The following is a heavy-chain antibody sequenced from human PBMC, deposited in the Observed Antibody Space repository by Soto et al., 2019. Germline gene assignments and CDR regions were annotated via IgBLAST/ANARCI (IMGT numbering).Heavy chain of an antibody. Sequence: GGSLRLSCAASGFTFSNYGMHWVRQAPGKGLEWVAVIWYDGSNKYYADSVKGRFTISRDNSKNTLFVQMNSLRAEDTAVYYCARDPSHGSGSYLDYWGQGTLVTVSS. CDR2: IWYDGSNK. V-gene: IGHV3-33*01. CDR1: GFTFSNYG. D-gene: IGHD3-10*01. J-gene: IGHJ4*02. CDR3: ARDPSHGSGSYLDY.